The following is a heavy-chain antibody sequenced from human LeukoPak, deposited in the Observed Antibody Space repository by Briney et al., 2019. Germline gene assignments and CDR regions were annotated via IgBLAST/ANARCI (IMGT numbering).Heavy chain of an antibody. Sequence: SETLSLTCTVSGGSISSYYWSWIRQPPGKGLEWIGYIYSSGSTNYNPSLKSRVTISVDTSRNQFSLKLSSVTAADTAVYYCARSFQVDAFDIWGQGTMVTVSS. CDR2: IYSSGST. CDR1: GGSISSYY. V-gene: IGHV4-59*08. CDR3: ARSFQVDAFDI. D-gene: IGHD3-3*02. J-gene: IGHJ3*02.